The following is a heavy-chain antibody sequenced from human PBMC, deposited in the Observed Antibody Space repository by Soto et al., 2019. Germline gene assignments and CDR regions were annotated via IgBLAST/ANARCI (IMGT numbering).Heavy chain of an antibody. J-gene: IGHJ3*02. Sequence: RLSCAASGFTFSSYAMHWVRQAPGKGLEWVAVISYDGSNKYYADSVKGRFTISRDNSKNTLYLQMNSLRAEDTAVYYCARVKGGYSYGPDAFDIWGQGTMVTVSS. CDR2: ISYDGSNK. CDR3: ARVKGGYSYGPDAFDI. D-gene: IGHD5-18*01. CDR1: GFTFSSYA. V-gene: IGHV3-30-3*01.